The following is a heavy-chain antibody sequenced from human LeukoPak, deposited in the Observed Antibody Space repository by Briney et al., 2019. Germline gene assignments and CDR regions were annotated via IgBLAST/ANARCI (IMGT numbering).Heavy chain of an antibody. V-gene: IGHV1-69*06. CDR1: GYTFTSYG. J-gene: IGHJ4*02. CDR3: ATSQEWELIR. CDR2: IIPIFGTA. D-gene: IGHD1-26*01. Sequence: SVKVSCKASGYTFTSYGISWVRQAPGQGLEWMGGIIPIFGTANYAQKFQGRVTMTEDTSTDTAYMELSSLRSEDTAVYYCATSQEWELIRWGQGTLVTVSS.